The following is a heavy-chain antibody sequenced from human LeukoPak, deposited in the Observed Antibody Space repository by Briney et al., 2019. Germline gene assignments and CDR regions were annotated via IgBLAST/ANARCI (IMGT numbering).Heavy chain of an antibody. J-gene: IGHJ4*02. CDR3: ANSGYYSSFDY. D-gene: IGHD3-22*01. V-gene: IGHV3-23*01. CDR1: GFTFSNAW. Sequence: PGGSLRLSCAASGFTFSNAWMSWVRQAPGKGLEWVSAISGSGGSTYYADSVKGRFTISRDNSKNTLYLQMNSLRAEDTAVYYCANSGYYSSFDYWGQGTLVTVSS. CDR2: ISGSGGST.